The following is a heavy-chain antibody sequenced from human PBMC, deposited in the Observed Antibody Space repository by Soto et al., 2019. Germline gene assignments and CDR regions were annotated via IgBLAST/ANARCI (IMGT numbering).Heavy chain of an antibody. V-gene: IGHV4-34*01. Sequence: QVQLQQWGAGLLKTSETLSLTCAVFGGSFSGYYWTWIRQPPGRGLEWIGEINHSGSTNYSPSLKSRVTISVDTSMNRLSLKVTSVTAADTARYYCARARGSGSYRYSYYYGLDVWGQGTTVTVSS. CDR2: INHSGST. D-gene: IGHD3-10*01. CDR3: ARARGSGSYRYSYYYGLDV. J-gene: IGHJ6*02. CDR1: GGSFSGYY.